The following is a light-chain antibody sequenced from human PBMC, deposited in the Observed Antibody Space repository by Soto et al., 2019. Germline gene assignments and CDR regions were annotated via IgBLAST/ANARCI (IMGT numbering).Light chain of an antibody. Sequence: QSVLTQPPSASGSPGQSVTISCTGTSSDVGDNYVSWYQQHLGKAPKLIIYEVSQRPSGVPDRFSGSKSGNTASLTVSGLQAEDEADYYCCAYGGRYSLLFGGGTKVTVL. CDR1: SSDVGDNY. CDR3: CAYGGRYSLL. J-gene: IGLJ2*01. CDR2: EVS. V-gene: IGLV2-8*01.